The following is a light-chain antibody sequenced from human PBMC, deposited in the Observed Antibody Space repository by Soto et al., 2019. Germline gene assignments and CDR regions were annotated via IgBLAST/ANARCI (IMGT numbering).Light chain of an antibody. CDR1: SSNIGSKT. Sequence: QSALTQPPSASGTPGQRVTISCSRSSSNIGSKTVNWYQQLPGTAPKLLIYSNNQRPSGVPDRFSGSKSGTSASLAISGLQSEDEADYYCAAWDDSLNGAVFGGGTKVTVL. CDR2: SNN. CDR3: AAWDDSLNGAV. V-gene: IGLV1-44*01. J-gene: IGLJ3*02.